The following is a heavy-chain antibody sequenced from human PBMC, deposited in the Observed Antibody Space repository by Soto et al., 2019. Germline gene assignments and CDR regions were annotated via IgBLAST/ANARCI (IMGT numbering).Heavy chain of an antibody. Sequence: QVQLVQSGAAVKKPGSSVKVSCKASGGTFSSYAISWVRQAPGQGLEWMGGIIPIFGTANYAQQFQGRVTITADESTSTAYMELSSLRSEDTAVYYCARDATMVRGVISALSWFDPWGQGTLVTVSS. CDR2: IIPIFGTA. CDR1: GGTFSSYA. V-gene: IGHV1-69*01. J-gene: IGHJ5*02. CDR3: ARDATMVRGVISALSWFDP. D-gene: IGHD3-10*01.